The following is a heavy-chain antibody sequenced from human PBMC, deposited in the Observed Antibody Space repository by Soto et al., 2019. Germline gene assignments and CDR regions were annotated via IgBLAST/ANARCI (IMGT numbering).Heavy chain of an antibody. D-gene: IGHD3-22*01. V-gene: IGHV4-59*08. CDR3: ARQTTYYSGYYYGMDV. CDR1: GGSIGFYY. Sequence: PSETLSLTCTASGGSIGFYYWAWIRQPPGKGLEWIGYIFDSGSTNYNPSLKSRVTISADTSKNQLSLKLASVTAADTAVYYCARQTTYYSGYYYGMDVWGQGTTVTVSS. J-gene: IGHJ6*02. CDR2: IFDSGST.